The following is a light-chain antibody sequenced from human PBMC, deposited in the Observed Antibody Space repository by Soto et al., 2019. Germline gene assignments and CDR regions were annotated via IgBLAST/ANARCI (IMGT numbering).Light chain of an antibody. CDR3: QQYDSSPKT. CDR2: GAS. V-gene: IGKV3-20*01. J-gene: IGKJ1*01. Sequence: EIVLTQPPGTLSFSPGERATLSCRASQIVSSSYLAWYQQKPGQAPRLLIYGASNRATGIPDRFSGSGSGTDFTLTISRLEPEDFAVYYCQQYDSSPKTFGQGTKVDIK. CDR1: QIVSSSY.